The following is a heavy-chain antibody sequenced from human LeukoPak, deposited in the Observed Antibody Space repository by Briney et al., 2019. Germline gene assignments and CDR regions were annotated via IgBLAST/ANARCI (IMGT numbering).Heavy chain of an antibody. CDR3: ARGAYDYGDYVGSDAFDI. J-gene: IGHJ3*02. Sequence: SVKVSCKASGGTFSSYAISWVRQAPGQGLEWMGRIIPILGIANYAQKFQGRVTITADKSTITAYMELSSLRSEDTAVYYCARGAYDYGDYVGSDAFDIWGQGTMVTVSS. CDR1: GGTFSSYA. V-gene: IGHV1-69*04. CDR2: IIPILGIA. D-gene: IGHD4-17*01.